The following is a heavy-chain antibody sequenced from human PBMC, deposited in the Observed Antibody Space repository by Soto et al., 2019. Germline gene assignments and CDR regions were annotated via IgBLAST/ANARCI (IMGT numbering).Heavy chain of an antibody. J-gene: IGHJ2*01. D-gene: IGHD5-12*01. CDR2: INPNSGGT. CDR1: GYTFTGYY. CDR3: ARSRGGGYDSPSYWYFDL. Sequence: ASVKVSCKASGYTFTGYYMHWVRQAPGQGLEWMGWINPNSGGTNYAQKFQGWVTMTRDTSISTAYMELSRLRSDDTAVYYCARSRGGGYDSPSYWYFDLWGRGTLVTVSS. V-gene: IGHV1-2*04.